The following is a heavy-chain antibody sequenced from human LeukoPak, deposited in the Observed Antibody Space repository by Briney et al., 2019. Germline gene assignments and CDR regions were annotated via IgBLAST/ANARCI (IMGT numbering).Heavy chain of an antibody. Sequence: SETLSLTCAVYGGSFSGYYWSWIRQPPGKGLEWIGEINHSGSTNYNPSLKSRVTISVDTSKNQFSLKLSSVTAADTAVYYCARGLMTPVVTPYGYWGQGTLVTVSS. CDR3: ARGLMTPVVTPYGY. D-gene: IGHD4-23*01. CDR2: INHSGST. CDR1: GGSFSGYY. J-gene: IGHJ4*02. V-gene: IGHV4-34*01.